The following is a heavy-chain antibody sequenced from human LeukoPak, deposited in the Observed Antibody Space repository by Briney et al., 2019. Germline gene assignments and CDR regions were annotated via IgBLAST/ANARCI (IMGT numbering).Heavy chain of an antibody. CDR1: GFTFSSYG. Sequence: GGSLRLSCAASGFTFSSYGMHWVRQAPGKGLEWVAVISYDGSNKYYADSVKGRFTISRDDSKNTLYLQMNSLRAEDTAVYYCARMGYGDYGMVDYWGQGTLVTVSS. V-gene: IGHV3-30*03. CDR2: ISYDGSNK. D-gene: IGHD4-17*01. J-gene: IGHJ4*02. CDR3: ARMGYGDYGMVDY.